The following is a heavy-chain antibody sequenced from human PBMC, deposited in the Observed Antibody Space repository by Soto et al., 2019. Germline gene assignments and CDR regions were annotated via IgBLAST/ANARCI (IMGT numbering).Heavy chain of an antibody. CDR2: IYPADSDT. D-gene: IGHD3-3*01. CDR1: GYSFTSYW. V-gene: IGHV5-51*01. CDR3: ARSLSTSYDFWSGYLSAFDI. Sequence: PGVSMKVSCEGAGYSFTSYWIGWVSKMPGKGLEWMGIIYPADSDTRYSPSFQGQVTISADKSISTAYLQWSSLKASDTAMYYCARSLSTSYDFWSGYLSAFDIWGQGTMVTVSS. J-gene: IGHJ3*02.